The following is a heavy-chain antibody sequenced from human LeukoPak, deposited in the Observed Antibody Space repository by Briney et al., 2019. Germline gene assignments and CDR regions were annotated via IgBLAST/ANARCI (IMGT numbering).Heavy chain of an antibody. V-gene: IGHV1-2*02. J-gene: IGHJ6*03. D-gene: IGHD4-17*01. Sequence: ALVKVSCKASGYTFTGYYMHWVRQAPGQGLEWMGWINPNSGGTNYAQKFQGRVTMTRDTSISTAYMELSRLRSDDTAVYYCARVIRTVTTGTDYYYYYYMDVWGKGTTVTISS. CDR2: INPNSGGT. CDR1: GYTFTGYY. CDR3: ARVIRTVTTGTDYYYYYYMDV.